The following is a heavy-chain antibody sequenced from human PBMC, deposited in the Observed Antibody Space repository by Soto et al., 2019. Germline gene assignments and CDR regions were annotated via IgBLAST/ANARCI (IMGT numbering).Heavy chain of an antibody. CDR1: GFTFKNAM. J-gene: IGHJ4*02. CDR2: IKPKTDGGAV. D-gene: IGHD2-15*01. Sequence: EVQLVESGGGLVEPGVSLRLSCVGSGFTFKNAMMSWVRQAPGKGLEWLGRIKPKTDGGAVDYGTPIKGRFSISRDDSKNTVYLQMNGLKSEDTAVYFCPTFALWYGINLDFWGPGTQVTVSS. V-gene: IGHV3-15*01. CDR3: PTFALWYGINLDF.